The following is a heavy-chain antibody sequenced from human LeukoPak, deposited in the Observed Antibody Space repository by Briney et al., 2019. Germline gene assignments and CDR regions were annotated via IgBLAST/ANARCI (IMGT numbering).Heavy chain of an antibody. CDR3: ARGNYGDYGAFFDY. CDR1: GGPISSSPYY. CDR2: IYYSGST. V-gene: IGHV4-31*03. Sequence: PSQTLSLTCTVSGGPISSSPYYWSWIRQHPGKGLEWIAYIYYSGSTYYNPSLKSRVTISVDTSKNQFSLKLSSVTAADTAIYYCARGNYGDYGAFFDYWGQGTLVTVSS. J-gene: IGHJ4*02. D-gene: IGHD4-17*01.